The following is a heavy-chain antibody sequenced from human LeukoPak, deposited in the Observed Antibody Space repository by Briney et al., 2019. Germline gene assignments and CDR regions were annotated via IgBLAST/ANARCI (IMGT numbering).Heavy chain of an antibody. V-gene: IGHV3-30*18. D-gene: IGHD3-10*01. CDR1: GFTFSSYG. CDR2: ISYDGSNK. CDR3: AKSLVRVRGVIRDYYYYGIDV. Sequence: GGSLRLSCAASGFTFSSYGMHWVRQAPGKGLEWVAVISYDGSNKYYADSVKGRFTISRDNSKNTLYLQMNSLRAEDTAVYYCAKSLVRVRGVIRDYYYYGIDVWGQGTTVTVSS. J-gene: IGHJ6*02.